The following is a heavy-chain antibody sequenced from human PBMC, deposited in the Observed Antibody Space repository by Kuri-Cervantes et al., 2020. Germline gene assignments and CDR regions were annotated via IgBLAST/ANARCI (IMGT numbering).Heavy chain of an antibody. J-gene: IGHJ1*01. Sequence: GGSLRLSCAVSGFTFTNAWMNWVRQAPGKGLEWVGRVKTKTDGGATDYAAPVKGRFTISRDNSKNTLYLQMNSLRVEDTAVYYCASFPSYRLGYFQHWGQGTLVTVSS. V-gene: IGHV3-15*01. CDR1: GFTFTNAW. CDR3: ASFPSYRLGYFQH. CDR2: VKTKTDGGAT. D-gene: IGHD3-16*02.